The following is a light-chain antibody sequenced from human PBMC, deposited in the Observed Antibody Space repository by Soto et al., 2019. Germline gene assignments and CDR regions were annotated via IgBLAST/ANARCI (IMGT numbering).Light chain of an antibody. V-gene: IGKV1-39*01. CDR3: QQSYSTPWT. J-gene: IGKJ1*01. CDR2: AAS. Sequence: DIQITQSPSSLSSSVGDRVTITCRSSQSINSNLNWYQEKPGKAPKLLIYAASSLQSGVPSRFSGSGSGTDFTLTISSLQPEDFATYYCQQSYSTPWTFGQGTKVDI. CDR1: QSINSN.